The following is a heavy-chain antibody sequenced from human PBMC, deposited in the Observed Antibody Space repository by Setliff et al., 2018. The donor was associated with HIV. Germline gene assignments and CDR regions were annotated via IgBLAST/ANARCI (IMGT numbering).Heavy chain of an antibody. CDR1: GYSMSSGYY. J-gene: IGHJ4*02. CDR2: VYHTGST. Sequence: PSETLSLTCGVSGYSMSSGYYWGWIRQPPGKGLEWIGNVYHTGSTYYNPSLKSRVTISVDTSKNQFSLKLSSVIAADTAVYYCARHAAGPDGPFDYWGKGTLVTVS. V-gene: IGHV4-38-2*01. CDR3: ARHAAGPDGPFDY. D-gene: IGHD2-2*01.